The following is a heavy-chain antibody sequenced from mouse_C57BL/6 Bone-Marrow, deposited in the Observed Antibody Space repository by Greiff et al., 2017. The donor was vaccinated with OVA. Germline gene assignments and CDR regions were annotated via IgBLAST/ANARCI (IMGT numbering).Heavy chain of an antibody. CDR1: GFTFSDYG. CDR2: ISSGSSTI. Sequence: EVKLVESGGGLVKPGGSLKLSCAASGFTFSDYGMHWVRQAPEKGLEWVAYISSGSSTIYYADTVKGRFTISRDNAKNTLFLQMTSLRSEDTAMYYCARDYYGSSRWYFDVWGTGTTVTVSS. D-gene: IGHD1-1*01. CDR3: ARDYYGSSRWYFDV. J-gene: IGHJ1*03. V-gene: IGHV5-17*01.